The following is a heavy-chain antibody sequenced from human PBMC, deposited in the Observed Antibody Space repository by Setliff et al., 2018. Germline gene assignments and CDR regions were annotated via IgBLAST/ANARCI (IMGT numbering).Heavy chain of an antibody. CDR3: ARSPANGGHDAFDI. CDR1: GFTFGDYA. Sequence: PGGSLRLSCTASGFTFGDYAMSWARQAPGKGLEWVSSISPDSIHIYYADSVKGRVTISRDNAWDSLYLQMNSLGAEETAVYYCARSPANGGHDAFDIWGRGTVVTVSS. CDR2: ISPDSIHI. V-gene: IGHV3-21*01. D-gene: IGHD6-25*01. J-gene: IGHJ3*02.